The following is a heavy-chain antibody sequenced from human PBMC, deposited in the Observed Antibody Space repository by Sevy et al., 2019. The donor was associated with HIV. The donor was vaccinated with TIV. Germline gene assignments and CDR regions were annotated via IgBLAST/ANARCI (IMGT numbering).Heavy chain of an antibody. D-gene: IGHD3-9*01. CDR1: GGSISSYY. J-gene: IGHJ4*02. CDR3: AREFEYYDILTGYYKGAYFDY. V-gene: IGHV4-59*13. CDR2: IYYSGST. Sequence: SETLSLTCTVSGGSISSYYWSWIRQSPGKGLEWIGYIYYSGSTNYNPSLKSRVTISVDTSKNQFSLKLSSVTAADTAVYYCAREFEYYDILTGYYKGAYFDYWGQGTLVTVSS.